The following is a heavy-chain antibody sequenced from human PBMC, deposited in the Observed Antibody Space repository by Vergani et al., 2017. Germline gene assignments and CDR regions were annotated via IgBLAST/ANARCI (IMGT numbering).Heavy chain of an antibody. D-gene: IGHD1-1*01. J-gene: IGHJ1*01. CDR3: ATKSCGTPVCQIGYFRE. CDR2: ISDDGTQK. CDR1: GFTSSYYG. V-gene: IGHV3-30*03. Sequence: QVHLVESGGGVVQPGRSLRLSCVVSGFTSSYYGMHWVRQAPGKGLGWVAVISDDGTQKYYADSVKGRFTISIDKSKSTLYLQMNSLRTEDTAVDYCATKSCGTPVCQIGYFREWGQGTLVTVSS.